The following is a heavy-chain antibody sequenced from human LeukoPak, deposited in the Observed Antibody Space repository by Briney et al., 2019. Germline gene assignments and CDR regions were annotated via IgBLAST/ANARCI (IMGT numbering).Heavy chain of an antibody. J-gene: IGHJ6*04. D-gene: IGHD2-15*01. CDR1: GFSLCDYA. Sequence: GGSLRLSCEASGFSLCDYAMHWVRQIPGKGLEWGSGITWDSGTIDYAGSVRGRFTISRDNAKNSLYLQMNTLRPEDTAIYYCAKGKSIASLWYMDVWGKGTTVIVSS. V-gene: IGHV3-9*01. CDR2: ITWDSGTI. CDR3: AKGKSIASLWYMDV.